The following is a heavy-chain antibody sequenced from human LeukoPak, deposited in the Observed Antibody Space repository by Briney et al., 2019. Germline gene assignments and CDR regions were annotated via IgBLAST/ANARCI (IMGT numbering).Heavy chain of an antibody. J-gene: IGHJ4*02. Sequence: GASVKVSCKASGYTFTSYDINWVRQATGQGLEWVGWINPNNGGTSYAQKFQGRVTMTRDTSITTAYMELPTLTSDDTAVYYCARGSSSPVPNFDYWGQGTLVTVSS. D-gene: IGHD6-13*01. CDR2: INPNNGGT. CDR1: GYTFTSYD. CDR3: ARGSSSPVPNFDY. V-gene: IGHV1-2*02.